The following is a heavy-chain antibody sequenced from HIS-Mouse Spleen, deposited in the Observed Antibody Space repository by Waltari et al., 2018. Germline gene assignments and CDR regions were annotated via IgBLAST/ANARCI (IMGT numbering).Heavy chain of an antibody. CDR2: IYYSGST. Sequence: QLQLQESGPGLVKPSETLSLTCTVSGGSISSSSYYWGWLRQPPGKGLEWIGSIYYSGSTYYNPSLKSRVTISVDTSKNQFSLKLSSVTAADTAVYYCARAVAPAAGAFDIWGQGTMVTVSS. CDR3: ARAVAPAAGAFDI. J-gene: IGHJ3*02. CDR1: GGSISSSSYY. V-gene: IGHV4-39*07.